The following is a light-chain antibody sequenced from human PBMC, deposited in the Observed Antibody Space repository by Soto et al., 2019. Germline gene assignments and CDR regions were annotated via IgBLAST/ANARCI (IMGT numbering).Light chain of an antibody. CDR3: QQSNTTPLT. J-gene: IGKJ5*01. V-gene: IGKV1-39*01. Sequence: DIQITQSPSSLSASVGDRVTITCRASQSITNYLNWYQQKSGEAPKLLIFAASTLQTGVPSRFSGSGSETDFTLTISNLQPEDVATYYCQQSNTTPLTFGQGTRLEIK. CDR1: QSITNY. CDR2: AAS.